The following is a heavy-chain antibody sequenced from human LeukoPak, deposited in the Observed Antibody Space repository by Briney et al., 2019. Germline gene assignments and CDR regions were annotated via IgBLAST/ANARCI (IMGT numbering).Heavy chain of an antibody. J-gene: IGHJ4*02. V-gene: IGHV3-23*01. CDR3: APDLRGAAWSLDY. CDR1: GFTFRKYG. CDR2: VSDSGSSA. Sequence: PGGSLRLSCAASGFTFRKYGMSWVRQAPGKGLEWVSVVSDSGSSAYYADSVKGRFTISRDNSKNTLYLQMNSLRAEDTAVYYCAPDLRGAAWSLDYRGQGTLVTVSS. D-gene: IGHD2-15*01.